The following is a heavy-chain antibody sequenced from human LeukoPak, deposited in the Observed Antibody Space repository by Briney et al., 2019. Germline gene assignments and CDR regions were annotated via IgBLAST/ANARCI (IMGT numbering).Heavy chain of an antibody. D-gene: IGHD6-13*01. Sequence: GESLKISCKGSGYSFTNYWIGWVRQMPGKGLEWMGIIYPGDSDTRYSPSFQGQVTISADKSISTAYLQWSSLKASDTAMYYCARQRQQLVGTYYYYYGMDVWGQGTTVTVSS. CDR1: GYSFTNYW. CDR2: IYPGDSDT. V-gene: IGHV5-51*01. J-gene: IGHJ6*02. CDR3: ARQRQQLVGTYYYYYGMDV.